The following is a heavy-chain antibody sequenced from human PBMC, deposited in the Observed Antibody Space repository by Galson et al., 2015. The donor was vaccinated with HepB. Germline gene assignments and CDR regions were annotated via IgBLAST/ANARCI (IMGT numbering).Heavy chain of an antibody. J-gene: IGHJ5*02. V-gene: IGHV1-69*13. D-gene: IGHD3-10*01. CDR2: IIPIFGTA. Sequence: SVKVSCKASGGTFSSYAISWVRQAPGQGLEWMGRIIPIFGTADYAQKFQGRVTITADESTSTAYMELSSLRSEDTAVYYCAREVGGDYCGKHWFDPWGQGTLVTVSS. CDR1: GGTFSSYA. CDR3: AREVGGDYCGKHWFDP.